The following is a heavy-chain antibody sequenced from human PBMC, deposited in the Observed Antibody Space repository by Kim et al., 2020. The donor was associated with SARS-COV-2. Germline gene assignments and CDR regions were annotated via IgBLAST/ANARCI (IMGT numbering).Heavy chain of an antibody. CDR2: ISSSSCYI. Sequence: GGSLRLSCAASGFTFRSYSMNWVRQAPGKGLEWVSSISSSSCYIYYADSVKGRFTISRDNAKKSLYLQMNSLRADDTAVYYCARDLGTYYGSGSHWGQGTPVTVSS. CDR3: ARDLGTYYGSGSH. CDR1: GFTFRSYS. J-gene: IGHJ4*02. D-gene: IGHD3-10*01. V-gene: IGHV3-21*01.